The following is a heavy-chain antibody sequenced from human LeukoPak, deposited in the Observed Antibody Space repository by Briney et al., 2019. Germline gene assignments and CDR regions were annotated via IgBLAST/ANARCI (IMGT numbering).Heavy chain of an antibody. J-gene: IGHJ4*02. D-gene: IGHD3-22*01. CDR3: ARPRITMIVFDY. CDR1: GYTFTSYY. CDR2: INAGNGNT. Sequence: ASVKVSCKASGYTFTSYYMHWVRQAPGQRLEWMGWINAGNGNTKYSQKFQGRVTITRDTSASTAYMELSSLRSEDTAVYYCARPRITMIVFDYWGQGTLVAVSS. V-gene: IGHV1-3*01.